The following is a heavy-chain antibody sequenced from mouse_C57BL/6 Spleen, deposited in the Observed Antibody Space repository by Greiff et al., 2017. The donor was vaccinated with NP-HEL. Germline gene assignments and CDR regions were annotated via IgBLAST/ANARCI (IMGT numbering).Heavy chain of an antibody. J-gene: IGHJ4*01. D-gene: IGHD2-4*01. CDR3: ARNGDDYDSYYYAMDY. V-gene: IGHV2-2*01. Sequence: VQVVESGPGLVQPSQSLSITCTVSGFSLTSYGVHWVRQSPGKGLEWLGVIWSGGSTDYNAAFISRLSISKDNSKSQVFFKMNSLQADDTAIYYCARNGDDYDSYYYAMDYWGQGTSVTVSS. CDR1: GFSLTSYG. CDR2: IWSGGST.